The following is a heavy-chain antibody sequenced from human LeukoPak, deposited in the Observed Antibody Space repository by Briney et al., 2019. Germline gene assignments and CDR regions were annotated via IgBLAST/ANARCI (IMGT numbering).Heavy chain of an antibody. CDR3: AGGYYFDY. V-gene: IGHV4-59*01. CDR1: GGSISGYY. Sequence: SETLSLTCTVSGGSISGYYRSWIRQPPGKGLEWIGNLYYSGTTNYNPSFKSRVTISVDTSRDQVSLKMHSVTAADTAVYYCAGGYYFDYWGQGTLVTVSS. D-gene: IGHD2-15*01. CDR2: LYYSGTT. J-gene: IGHJ4*02.